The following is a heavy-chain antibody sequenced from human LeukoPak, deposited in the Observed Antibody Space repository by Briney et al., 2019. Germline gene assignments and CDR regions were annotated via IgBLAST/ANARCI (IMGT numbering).Heavy chain of an antibody. CDR1: GYTFTTYY. J-gene: IGHJ4*02. CDR2: INPCGGST. CDR3: ARSVKMPTIVH. D-gene: IGHD5-24*01. Sequence: GASVKVSCKASGYTFTTYYMHWVRQAPGQGLQWMGIINPCGGSTSYAQKFQGRVTMTRDTSTSTVYMELSSLRSDDTAIYYCARSVKMPTIVHWGQGTLATVSS. V-gene: IGHV1-46*03.